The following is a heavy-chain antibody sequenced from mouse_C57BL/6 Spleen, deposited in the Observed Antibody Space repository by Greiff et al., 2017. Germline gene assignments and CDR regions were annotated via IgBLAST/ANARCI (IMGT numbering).Heavy chain of an antibody. CDR1: GFSLTSYG. CDR2: IWSDGST. V-gene: IGHV2-6-1*01. J-gene: IGHJ4*01. CDR3: ARQRVYYYGSSYGAGAMDY. D-gene: IGHD1-1*01. Sequence: VQLKESGPGLVAPSQSLSITCTVSGFSLTSYGVHWVRQPPGQGLEWLVVIWSDGSTTYNSALKSRLSISKDNSKSQVFLKMNSLQTDDTAMYYCARQRVYYYGSSYGAGAMDYWGQGTSVTVSS.